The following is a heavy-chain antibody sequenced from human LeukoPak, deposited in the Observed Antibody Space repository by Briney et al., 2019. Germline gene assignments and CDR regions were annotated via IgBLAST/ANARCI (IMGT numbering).Heavy chain of an antibody. CDR3: ARAYCSGDSCYGDP. D-gene: IGHD2-15*01. J-gene: IGHJ5*02. CDR2: IYPGDSDT. V-gene: IGHV5-51*01. Sequence: GESLQISGKGSGYRFTSYWIGWVRQLPGKGLEGMGIIYPGDSDTRYSPSFQGQVTISADKSISTAYLQWSSLKASDTAMYYCARAYCSGDSCYGDPWGQGTLVTVSS. CDR1: GYRFTSYW.